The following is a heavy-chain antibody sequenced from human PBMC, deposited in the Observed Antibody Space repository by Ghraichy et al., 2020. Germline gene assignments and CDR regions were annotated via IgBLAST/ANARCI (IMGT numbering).Heavy chain of an antibody. V-gene: IGHV3-13*01. CDR3: ARRVLVKGVSYYGMDV. CDR2: IGTAGDT. Sequence: GGSLRLSCAGSGFTFSYYDMHWVRQTTGKGLEWVSAIGTAGDTYYPGSVKGRFTISRENAKNSLYLQMNSLRAGDTAVYYCARRVLVKGVSYYGMDVWGQGTTVTVSS. J-gene: IGHJ6*02. CDR1: GFTFSYYD. D-gene: IGHD1-26*01.